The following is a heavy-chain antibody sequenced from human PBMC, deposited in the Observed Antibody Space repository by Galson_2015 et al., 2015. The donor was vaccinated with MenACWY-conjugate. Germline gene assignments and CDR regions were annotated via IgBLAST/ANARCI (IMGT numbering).Heavy chain of an antibody. D-gene: IGHD2/OR15-2a*01. V-gene: IGHV3-7*01. CDR3: AGHSKRSAGAFDI. CDR2: IKQDGSEK. J-gene: IGHJ3*02. Sequence: SLRLSCAASGFTFSSYWMSWVRQAPGKGLEWVANIKQDGSEKYYVDSVKGRFTISRDNAKNSLYLQMNSLRAEDTAVYYCAGHSKRSAGAFDIWGLGTMLTVSS. CDR1: GFTFSSYW.